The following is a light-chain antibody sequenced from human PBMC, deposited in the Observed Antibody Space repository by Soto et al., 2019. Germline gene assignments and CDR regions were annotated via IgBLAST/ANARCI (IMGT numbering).Light chain of an antibody. CDR3: QQYGSSLI. J-gene: IGKJ4*01. V-gene: IGKV3-20*01. CDR1: QSVTSGY. CDR2: ATS. Sequence: EIVLTQSPGTLSLSPGERATLSCRASQSVTSGYLAWYQQRPGQAPRLLIHATSTRATGIPDRFSGTGSGTDFSLTINGLEPEDFAVYYCQQYGSSLIFGGGTKVEI.